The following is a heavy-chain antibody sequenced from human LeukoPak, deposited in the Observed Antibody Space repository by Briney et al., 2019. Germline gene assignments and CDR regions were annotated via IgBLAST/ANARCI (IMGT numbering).Heavy chain of an antibody. D-gene: IGHD5-18*01. V-gene: IGHV3-74*01. CDR3: ARDAVDTANAV. CDR2: INSDGSIA. CDR1: GFTFTTYW. J-gene: IGHJ6*02. Sequence: GGSLRLSCAASGFTFTTYWMHWVRQAPGKGLVWVSHINSDGSIASYADSVKGRFTISRDNAKNTLYLQMNSLRAEDTAVYYCARDAVDTANAVWGQGTTVTVPS.